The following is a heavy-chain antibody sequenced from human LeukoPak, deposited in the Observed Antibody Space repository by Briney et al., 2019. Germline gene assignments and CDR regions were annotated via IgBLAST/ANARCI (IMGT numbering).Heavy chain of an antibody. V-gene: IGHV3-7*01. CDR1: GFTFSSYG. Sequence: GRSLRLSCAASGFTFSSYGMHWVRQAPGKGLEWVANIKQDGSEKYFVDSVKGRFTISRDNAKNSLYLQMNSLRAEDTAVYYCAREVVLTEFNYYHYYYMDGWGKGTTVTVSS. D-gene: IGHD4/OR15-4a*01. J-gene: IGHJ6*03. CDR3: AREVVLTEFNYYHYYYMDG. CDR2: IKQDGSEK.